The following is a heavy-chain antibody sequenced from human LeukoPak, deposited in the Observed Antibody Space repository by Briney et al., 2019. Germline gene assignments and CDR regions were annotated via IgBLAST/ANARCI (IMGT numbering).Heavy chain of an antibody. CDR3: AANPPLPTRYCSGGSCYSDAFDI. J-gene: IGHJ3*02. D-gene: IGHD2-15*01. Sequence: PSETLSLTCTVSGGSVSSGSYYWSWIRQPPGKGLEWIGYIYYSGGTNYNPSLKSRVTISVDTSKNQFSLKLSSVTAADTAVYYCAANPPLPTRYCSGGSCYSDAFDIWGQGTMVTVSS. CDR1: GGSVSSGSYY. CDR2: IYYSGGT. V-gene: IGHV4-61*01.